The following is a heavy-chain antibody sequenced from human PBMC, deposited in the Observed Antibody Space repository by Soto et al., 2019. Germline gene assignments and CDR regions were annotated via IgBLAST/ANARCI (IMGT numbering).Heavy chain of an antibody. CDR3: ATGTAAPAH. V-gene: IGHV3-23*01. Sequence: EVQLLESGGGLVQPGGSLRLSCAASGFTFSNFDISWVRQAPGKGLEWVSGISTSGGTTYYADSVKGRFTSSRDTSKNTLYRQMTSLRAEDTAVYYCATGTAAPAHWGQGTLVTVSS. CDR2: ISTSGGTT. J-gene: IGHJ1*01. D-gene: IGHD6-13*01. CDR1: GFTFSNFD.